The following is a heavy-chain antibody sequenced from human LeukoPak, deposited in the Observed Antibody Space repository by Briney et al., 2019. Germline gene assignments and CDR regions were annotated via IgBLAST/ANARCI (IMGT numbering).Heavy chain of an antibody. CDR1: GGTFSSYA. CDR3: AKEPPQYYDILTGPKDDY. V-gene: IGHV3-23*01. D-gene: IGHD3-9*01. CDR2: ISGSGGST. J-gene: IGHJ4*02. Sequence: SCKASGGTFSSYAMSWVRQAPGKGLEWVSAISGSGGSTYSADSVKGRFTISRDNSKNTLYLQMNSLRAEDTAVYYCAKEPPQYYDILTGPKDDYWGQGTLVTVSS.